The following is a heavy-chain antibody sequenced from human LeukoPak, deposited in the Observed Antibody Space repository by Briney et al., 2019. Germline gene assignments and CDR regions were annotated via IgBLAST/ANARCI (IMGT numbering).Heavy chain of an antibody. D-gene: IGHD6-13*01. CDR2: ISSSGSTI. J-gene: IGHJ4*02. CDR1: GFTFSSYS. V-gene: IGHV3-48*04. Sequence: PGGSLRLSCAASGFTFSSYSMNWVRQAPGKGLEWVSYISSSGSTIYYADSVKGRFTISRDNAKNSLYLQMNSLRAEDTAVYYCARAYSSSWYGEGIRDYWGQGTLVTVSS. CDR3: ARAYSSSWYGEGIRDY.